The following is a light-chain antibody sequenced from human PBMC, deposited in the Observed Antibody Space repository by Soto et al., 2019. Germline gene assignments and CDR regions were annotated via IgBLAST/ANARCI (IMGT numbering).Light chain of an antibody. CDR2: EVS. CDR3: SSYRSTRTLYV. J-gene: IGLJ1*01. CDR1: SSDIGSYNY. Sequence: QSALTQPASVSGSPGQSITISCTGTSSDIGSYNYVSWYQQHPGKAPKLMIYEVSNRPSGISNRFSGSKSGNTASLTISGLQAEDEADYYCSSYRSTRTLYVFGTGTKLTVL. V-gene: IGLV2-14*01.